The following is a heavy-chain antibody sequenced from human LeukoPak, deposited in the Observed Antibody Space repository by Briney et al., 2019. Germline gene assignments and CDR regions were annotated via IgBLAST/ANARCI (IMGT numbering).Heavy chain of an antibody. CDR3: ARYYCSSTSCYGLPHTPFDY. V-gene: IGHV5-51*01. D-gene: IGHD2-2*01. J-gene: IGHJ4*02. CDR1: GYSFTSYW. Sequence: GESLKISCKGSGYSFTSYWIGWVRQMPGKGVEWMGIIYPGDSDTRYSPSFQGQVTISADKSISTAYLQWSSLKASDTAMYYCARYYCSSTSCYGLPHTPFDYWGQGTLVTVSS. CDR2: IYPGDSDT.